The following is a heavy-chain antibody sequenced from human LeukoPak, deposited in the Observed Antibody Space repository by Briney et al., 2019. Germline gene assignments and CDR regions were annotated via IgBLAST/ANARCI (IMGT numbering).Heavy chain of an antibody. V-gene: IGHV3-30*02. J-gene: IGHJ3*02. CDR1: GFSFSSYW. D-gene: IGHD3-10*01. Sequence: GGSLRLSCAASGFSFSSYWMSWVRQAPGKGLEWVAFIRYDGINKYYADSVKGRFTISRDSFKNTLYLQMNSLRPEDTAVYYCAKEGDYYGSGSYRDGFDIWGQGTRATVSS. CDR2: IRYDGINK. CDR3: AKEGDYYGSGSYRDGFDI.